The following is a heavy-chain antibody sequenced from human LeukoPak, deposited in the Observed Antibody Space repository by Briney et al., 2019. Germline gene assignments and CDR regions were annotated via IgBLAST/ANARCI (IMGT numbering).Heavy chain of an antibody. CDR1: GFTFSDYY. D-gene: IGHD6-19*01. CDR3: ARDRWYSSGWYYFDY. CDR2: ISSSGGTI. Sequence: PGGSLRVSCVASGFTFSDYYMSWIRQAPGKGLEWVSYISSSGGTIYYADSVKGRFTISRDNAKNSLYLQMNSLRVEDTAVYYCARDRWYSSGWYYFDYWGQGTLVTVSS. V-gene: IGHV3-11*01. J-gene: IGHJ4*02.